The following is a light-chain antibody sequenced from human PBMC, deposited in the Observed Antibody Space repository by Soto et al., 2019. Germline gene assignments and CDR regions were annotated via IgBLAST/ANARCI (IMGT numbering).Light chain of an antibody. Sequence: LTQPPGTLSLSQGDRATLSCRASQSGGHNYLASFQQKPGQAPRLLIYGASSRATGIPDRFRGSGSGTDFTLTISRLEPEDFAVYYCQQFSSYPLTFGGGTKVDIK. CDR2: GAS. CDR3: QQFSSYPLT. V-gene: IGKV3-20*01. J-gene: IGKJ4*01. CDR1: QSGGHNY.